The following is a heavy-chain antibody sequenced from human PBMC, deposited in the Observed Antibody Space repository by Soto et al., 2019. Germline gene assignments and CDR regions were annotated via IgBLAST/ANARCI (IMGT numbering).Heavy chain of an antibody. D-gene: IGHD6-25*01. CDR3: ATGITVAAGSNAWYYGMNV. CDR1: GGTFINYA. Sequence: SSVKVSCKASGGTFINYAICWVRQAPGQGLEGMGGIIPIFGTANSAQKFQGRVTINADESTSTADMAPSSVSSEDTAVWYCATGITVAAGSNAWYYGMNVWG. J-gene: IGHJ6*02. CDR2: IIPIFGTA. V-gene: IGHV1-69*13.